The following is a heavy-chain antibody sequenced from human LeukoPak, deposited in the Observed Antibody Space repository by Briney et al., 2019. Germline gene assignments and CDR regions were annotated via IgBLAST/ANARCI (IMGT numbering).Heavy chain of an antibody. CDR2: IIPILGIA. V-gene: IGHV1-69*04. J-gene: IGHJ5*02. CDR3: ARGNYDFPNWFDP. D-gene: IGHD3-3*01. Sequence: SVKVSCKASGGTFSSYAISWVRQAPGQGLEWMGRIIPILGIANYAQKFQGRVTITADKSTSTAYMELSSLRSEDTAVYYCARGNYDFPNWFDPWGQGTLVTVSS. CDR1: GGTFSSYA.